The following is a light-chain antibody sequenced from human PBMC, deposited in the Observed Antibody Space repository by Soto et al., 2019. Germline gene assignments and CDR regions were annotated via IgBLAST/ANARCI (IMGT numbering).Light chain of an antibody. J-gene: IGKJ4*01. CDR3: QQHNNWPLT. CDR1: QSVGSH. Sequence: EVVMTQSPATLSVSPGESATLPCRASQSVGSHLVWYQQKPGQAPRLLLYGVSTRATGVPARFSGSGSGTDFTLIITSLQSEDFAVYYCQQHNNWPLTFGGGTKVEIK. CDR2: GVS. V-gene: IGKV3-15*01.